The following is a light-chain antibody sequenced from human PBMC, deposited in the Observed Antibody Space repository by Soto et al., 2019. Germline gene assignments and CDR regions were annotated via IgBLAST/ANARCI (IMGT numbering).Light chain of an antibody. J-gene: IGLJ1*01. CDR1: SSDIGDYNF. CDR2: EVK. V-gene: IGLV2-8*01. CDR3: SSYAGNNNFV. Sequence: QSVLTQPPSASGCPGQSVTVSCTGSSSDIGDYNFVSWYRQHPGKAPKLIIYEVKKRPSGVPDRFSASKSGNTASLTVSGLQAEDEADYYCSSYAGNNNFVFGSGTKVTVL.